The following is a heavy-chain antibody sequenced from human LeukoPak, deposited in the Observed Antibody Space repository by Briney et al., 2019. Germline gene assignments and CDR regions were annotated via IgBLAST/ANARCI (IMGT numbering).Heavy chain of an antibody. CDR3: ARDYFSRYCSGGSCYTAFFDY. V-gene: IGHV4-34*01. J-gene: IGHJ4*02. Sequence: PSETLSLTCAVYGGSFSGYYWSWIRQPPGKGLEWIGEINHSGSTNYNPSLKSRVTISVDTSKNQFSLKLSSVTAADTAVYYCARDYFSRYCSGGSCYTAFFDYWGQGTLVTVSS. D-gene: IGHD2-15*01. CDR1: GGSFSGYY. CDR2: INHSGST.